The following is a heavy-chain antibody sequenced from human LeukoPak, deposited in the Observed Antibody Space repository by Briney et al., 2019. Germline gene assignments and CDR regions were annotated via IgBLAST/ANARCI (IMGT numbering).Heavy chain of an antibody. D-gene: IGHD2-2*01. V-gene: IGHV1-18*04. Sequence: APVKVSFKASGYTFTTYYMHWVRQAPGQGLEWMGWISAYNGNKKYAQKLQGRVTMATDTSTSTAYMELRSLRSDDTAVYYCARDLPIVVVPAAIRLDAFDIWGQGTMVTVSS. CDR3: ARDLPIVVVPAAIRLDAFDI. CDR2: ISAYNGNK. CDR1: GYTFTTYY. J-gene: IGHJ3*02.